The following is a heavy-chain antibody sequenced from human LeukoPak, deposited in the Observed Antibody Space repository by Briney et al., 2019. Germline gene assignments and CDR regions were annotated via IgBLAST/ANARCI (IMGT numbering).Heavy chain of an antibody. CDR1: GGSISSYY. D-gene: IGHD3-16*02. Sequence: SETLSLTCTVSGGSISSYYWSWIRQPPGKGLEWIGYIYYSGSTNYNPSLKSRVTISVDKSKNQSSLKLSSVTAADTAVYYCASSYAYDYVWGSYRYTAYYYMDVWGKGTTVTVSS. CDR3: ASSYAYDYVWGSYRYTAYYYMDV. J-gene: IGHJ6*03. V-gene: IGHV4-59*12. CDR2: IYYSGST.